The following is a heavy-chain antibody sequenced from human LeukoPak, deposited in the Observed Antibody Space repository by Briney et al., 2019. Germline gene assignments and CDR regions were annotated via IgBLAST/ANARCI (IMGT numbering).Heavy chain of an antibody. V-gene: IGHV3-23*01. J-gene: IGHJ4*02. CDR3: ANSPRYYGSGSYLPN. Sequence: GGSLRLSCAASGFTFNSYAMSWVRQAPGKGLEWVSAISGSGGSTYYADSVKGRFTISRDNSKNTLYLQMNSLRAEDTAVYYCANSPRYYGSGSYLPNWGQGTLVTVSS. CDR2: ISGSGGST. D-gene: IGHD3-10*01. CDR1: GFTFNSYA.